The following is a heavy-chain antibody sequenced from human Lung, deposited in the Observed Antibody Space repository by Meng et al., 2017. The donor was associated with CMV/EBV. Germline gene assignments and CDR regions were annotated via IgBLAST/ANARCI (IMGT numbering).Heavy chain of an antibody. CDR3: AKDVGQYCSSTSCYKDWGYFDL. V-gene: IGHV3-33*06. CDR2: IWYDGSNK. CDR1: GFTFSSYG. J-gene: IGHJ2*01. Sequence: SCAASGFTFSSYGMHWVRQAPGKELEWVAVIWYDGSNKYYADSVKGRFTISRDNSKNTLYLQMNSLRAEDTAVYYCAKDVGQYCSSTSCYKDWGYFDLWXRGNLV. D-gene: IGHD2-2*02.